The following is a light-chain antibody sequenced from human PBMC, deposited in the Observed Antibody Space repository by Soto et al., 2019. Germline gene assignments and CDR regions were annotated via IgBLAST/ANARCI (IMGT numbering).Light chain of an antibody. J-gene: IGKJ5*01. CDR1: QSVHTF. CDR2: GAS. V-gene: IGKV3-11*01. Sequence: EVVLTQSPDAVSLSPGEGASLSCRASQSVHTFLAWYQQKPGQPPRLLIYGASTRAPGVPARFSGSGSGTDFTLTITSLEPEDFAVYYCHQRSNWPPDTFGQGTRLEIK. CDR3: HQRSNWPPDT.